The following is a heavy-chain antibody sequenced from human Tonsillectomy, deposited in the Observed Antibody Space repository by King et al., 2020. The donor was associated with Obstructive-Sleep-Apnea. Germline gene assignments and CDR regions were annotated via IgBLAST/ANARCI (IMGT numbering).Heavy chain of an antibody. CDR1: GFTFSRYW. V-gene: IGHV3-74*01. Sequence: VQLVESGGGLVQRGGSLRLSCAASGFTFSRYWIHWVRQAPGKGLVWVSRIDSDGSSTLYADSVKGRFTISRDNSKNTVYLQINSLTAEDTAVYYCARDLASHGFDYFDYWGQGTLVTVSS. CDR2: IDSDGSST. D-gene: IGHD5-18*01. J-gene: IGHJ4*02. CDR3: ARDLASHGFDYFDY.